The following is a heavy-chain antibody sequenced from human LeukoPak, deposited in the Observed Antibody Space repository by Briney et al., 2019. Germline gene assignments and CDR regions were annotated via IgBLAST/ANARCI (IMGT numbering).Heavy chain of an antibody. J-gene: IGHJ4*02. V-gene: IGHV4-4*02. CDR2: VHKSGST. CDR3: AKEIVGAPTPGAY. D-gene: IGHD1-26*01. CDR1: TDSITSNW. Sequence: SSETLSLTCAVSTDSITSNWWRWVRQPPGKGLEWIGEVHKSGSTNYYPSLQSRVTISIDKSKNQIALELTSVTAADTAVYYCAKEIVGAPTPGAYWGQGILVTVSS.